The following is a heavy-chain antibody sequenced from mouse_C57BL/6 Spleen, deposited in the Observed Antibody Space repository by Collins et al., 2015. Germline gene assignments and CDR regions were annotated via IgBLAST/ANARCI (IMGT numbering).Heavy chain of an antibody. V-gene: IGHV1-72*01. CDR1: GYTFTDYW. Sequence: QVQLQQPGAELVKPGASVKLSCKASGYTFTDYWMHWVKQRPGRGLEWIGGIDPNSGGTDYNEKFKSKATLTVDKPSSTADMQLSSLTSEDSAVYYCARSGLHYAMDYWGQGTSVTVSS. CDR3: ARSGLHYAMDY. J-gene: IGHJ4*01. CDR2: IDPNSGGT. D-gene: IGHD3-1*01.